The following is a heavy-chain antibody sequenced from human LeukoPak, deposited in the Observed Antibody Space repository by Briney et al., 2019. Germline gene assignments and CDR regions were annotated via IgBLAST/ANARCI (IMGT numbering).Heavy chain of an antibody. CDR1: GYTFTSYG. J-gene: IGHJ4*02. D-gene: IGHD3-10*01. Sequence: ASVKVSCKASGYTFTSYGISWMRQAPGQGLEWMGWISAYNGNTNYAQKLQGRVTMTTDTSTSTAYMELRSLRSDDTAVYYCARDKPEFGEFDYWGQGTLVTVSS. V-gene: IGHV1-18*04. CDR3: ARDKPEFGEFDY. CDR2: ISAYNGNT.